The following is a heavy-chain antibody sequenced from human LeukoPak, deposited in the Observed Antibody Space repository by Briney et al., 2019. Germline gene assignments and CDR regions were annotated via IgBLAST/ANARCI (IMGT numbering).Heavy chain of an antibody. V-gene: IGHV3-7*03. D-gene: IGHD3/OR15-3a*01. CDR3: ARDRGQMGLFDY. CDR1: GFTFSSYW. CDR2: IKEDGSEK. Sequence: GGSLRLSCAASGFTFSSYWMGWVRQAPGKGLEWVANIKEDGSEKYHVDSVKGRFTISRDNAKNSLYLQMNNLRVEDTAVYYCARDRGQMGLFDYWGQGTLVTVSS. J-gene: IGHJ4*02.